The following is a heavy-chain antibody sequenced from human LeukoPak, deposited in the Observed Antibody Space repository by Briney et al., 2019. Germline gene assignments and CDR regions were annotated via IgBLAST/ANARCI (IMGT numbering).Heavy chain of an antibody. J-gene: IGHJ4*02. D-gene: IGHD1-26*01. CDR2: ISAYNGNT. CDR3: ARDLAVGATTFFDY. V-gene: IGHV1-18*01. CDR1: GCTFTSYG. Sequence: ASVKVSCKASGCTFTSYGISWVRQAPGQGLEWMGWISAYNGNTNYAQKLQGRVTMTTDTSTSTAYMELRSLRSDDTAVYYCARDLAVGATTFFDYWGQGTLVTVSS.